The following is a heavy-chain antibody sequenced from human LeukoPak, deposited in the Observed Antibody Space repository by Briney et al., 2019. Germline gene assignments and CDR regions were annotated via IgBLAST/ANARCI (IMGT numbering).Heavy chain of an antibody. Sequence: GGSLRLSCAASGFTVSSNYMSWVRQAPGKGLEWVSVIYSGGSTYYADSVKGRFTISRDNSKHTLYLQMNSLRAEDTAVYYCARPIVGANGMDVWGQGTTVTVSS. J-gene: IGHJ6*02. CDR2: IYSGGST. CDR3: ARPIVGANGMDV. CDR1: GFTVSSNY. V-gene: IGHV3-66*04. D-gene: IGHD1-26*01.